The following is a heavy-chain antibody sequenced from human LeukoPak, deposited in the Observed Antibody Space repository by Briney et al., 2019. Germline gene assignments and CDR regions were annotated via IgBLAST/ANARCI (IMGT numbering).Heavy chain of an antibody. CDR3: AGDRGRDYDYGDYLPLGYFDY. CDR1: AGSISSGGYD. J-gene: IGHJ4*02. Sequence: SQTLSLTCTVSAGSISSGGYDWSWIRQHPGRGLEWIGYIYYSGSTHYNPSLKSRVTISVDTSKNQFSLKLSSVTAADTAVYYCAGDRGRDYDYGDYLPLGYFDYWGQGTLVTASS. V-gene: IGHV4-31*03. CDR2: IYYSGST. D-gene: IGHD4-17*01.